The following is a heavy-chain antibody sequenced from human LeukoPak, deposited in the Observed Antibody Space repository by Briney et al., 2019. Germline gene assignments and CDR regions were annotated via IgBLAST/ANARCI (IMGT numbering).Heavy chain of an antibody. Sequence: PSETLSLTCTVSGGSISSGGYYWSWIRQHPGKGLEWIGYIYYSGSTYYNPSLKSRVTISVDTSKNQFSLELSSVTAADTAVYYCARYYYDSSGYYWGHYFDYWGQGTLVTVSS. CDR1: GGSISSGGYY. D-gene: IGHD3-22*01. V-gene: IGHV4-31*03. J-gene: IGHJ4*02. CDR2: IYYSGST. CDR3: ARYYYDSSGYYWGHYFDY.